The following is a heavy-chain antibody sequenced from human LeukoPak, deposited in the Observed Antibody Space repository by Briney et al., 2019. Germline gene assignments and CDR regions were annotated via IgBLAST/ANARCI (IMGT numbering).Heavy chain of an antibody. J-gene: IGHJ4*02. CDR3: AREVEYYDSSGYSH. V-gene: IGHV1-46*01. D-gene: IGHD3-22*01. CDR2: INPSGGSP. CDR1: GYTFTSYH. Sequence: ASVKVSCKASGYTFTSYHLHWVRQAPGQGLEWMGIINPSGGSPNYAQKFQGRVTMTRDMSTSTVYMELSSLRSEDTAVYYCAREVEYYDSSGYSHWGQGTLVTVSS.